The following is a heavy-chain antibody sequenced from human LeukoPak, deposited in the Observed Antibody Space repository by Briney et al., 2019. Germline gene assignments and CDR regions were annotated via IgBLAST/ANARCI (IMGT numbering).Heavy chain of an antibody. D-gene: IGHD3-22*01. V-gene: IGHV3-23*01. CDR1: GFTFSSYA. Sequence: GGSLRLSCAASGFTFSSYAMSWVRQAPGKGLEWVSAISGSGGSTYYADSVKGRFTISRDNSKNTLYLQMNSLRAEDTAVYYCAKSAPAAYYYDSSGYLGYFAYWGQGTLVTVSS. J-gene: IGHJ4*02. CDR2: ISGSGGST. CDR3: AKSAPAAYYYDSSGYLGYFAY.